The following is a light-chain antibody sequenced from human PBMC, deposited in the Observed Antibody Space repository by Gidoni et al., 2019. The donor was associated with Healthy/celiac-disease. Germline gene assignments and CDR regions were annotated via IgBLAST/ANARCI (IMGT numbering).Light chain of an antibody. CDR3: SSYTSSSTLDVV. CDR1: SSDVGGYNS. V-gene: IGLV2-14*01. J-gene: IGLJ2*01. Sequence: QSALTQTASVSGSPGPSITITCTGTSSDVGGYNSVSWYQQHPGKAPTLMIYEVSNRPSGVPDRFSGSKSGNTASLTISGLQAEDEADNYCSSYTSSSTLDVVFGGGTKLTVL. CDR2: EVS.